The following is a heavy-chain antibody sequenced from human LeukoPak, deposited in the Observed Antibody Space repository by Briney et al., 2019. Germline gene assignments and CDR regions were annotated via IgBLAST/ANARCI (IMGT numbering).Heavy chain of an antibody. CDR2: INHSGST. CDR3: ARGAVRCSGGSCLPGLPDY. J-gene: IGHJ4*02. D-gene: IGHD2-15*01. V-gene: IGHV4-34*01. CDR1: GGSFSGYY. Sequence: SETLSLTCAVYGGSFSGYYWSWIRQPPGKGLEWIGEINHSGSTNYNPSLKSRATISVDTSKNQFSLKLSSVTAADTAVYYCARGAVRCSGGSCLPGLPDYWGQGTLVTVSS.